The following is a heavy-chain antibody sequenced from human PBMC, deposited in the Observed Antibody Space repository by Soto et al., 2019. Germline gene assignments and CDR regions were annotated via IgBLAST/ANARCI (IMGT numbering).Heavy chain of an antibody. CDR1: GFTFSSYG. Sequence: GGSLRLSWAVSGFTFSSYGMHWVRQAPGKGLEWVAVIWYDGSNKYYADSVKGRFTISRDNSKNTLYLQMNSLRAEDTAVYYCARTYDWYFDYWGQGTLVTVSS. J-gene: IGHJ4*02. V-gene: IGHV3-33*01. CDR2: IWYDGSNK. D-gene: IGHD5-12*01. CDR3: ARTYDWYFDY.